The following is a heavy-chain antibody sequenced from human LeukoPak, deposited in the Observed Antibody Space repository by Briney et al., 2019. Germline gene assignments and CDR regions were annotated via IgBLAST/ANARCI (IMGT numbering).Heavy chain of an antibody. CDR2: IYTSGST. V-gene: IGHV4-61*02. J-gene: IGHJ4*02. Sequence: SETLSLTCTVSGGSISSGNYYWSWTRQPAGTGLEWIGRIYTSGSTNYNPSLKSRVTISVDTSKNQFSLKLSSVTAADTAVYYCARGPYYYDSSGNFDYWGQGTLVTVSS. D-gene: IGHD3-22*01. CDR1: GGSISSGNYY. CDR3: ARGPYYYDSSGNFDY.